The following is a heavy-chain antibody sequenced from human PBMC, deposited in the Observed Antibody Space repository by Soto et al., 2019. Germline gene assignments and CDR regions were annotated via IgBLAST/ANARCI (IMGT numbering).Heavy chain of an antibody. J-gene: IGHJ1*01. Sequence: PGGSLRLSCAASGFTFSTYAMNWVRQAPGKGLEWVSSMTGDGARTNYADSVKGRFTISRDNSKNTLYLQMSGLRADDTAVYYCANGKYYGDSAVSFQNWGQGTLVTVS. CDR2: MTGDGART. CDR3: ANGKYYGDSAVSFQN. CDR1: GFTFSTYA. D-gene: IGHD4-17*01. V-gene: IGHV3-23*01.